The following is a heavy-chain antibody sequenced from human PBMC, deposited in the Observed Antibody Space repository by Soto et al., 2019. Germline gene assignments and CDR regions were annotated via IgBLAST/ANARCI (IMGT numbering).Heavy chain of an antibody. D-gene: IGHD2-15*01. V-gene: IGHV4-59*12. CDR1: GGSISSYY. CDR2: IYYSGST. CDR3: ARGRGPSCSGGSCYPYNY. Sequence: SETLSLTCTVSGGSISSYYWSWIRQSPGKGLEWIGYIYYSGSTNYNPSLKSRVTISVDTSKNQFSLKLSSVTAADTAVYYCARGRGPSCSGGSCYPYNYWGQGTLVTVSS. J-gene: IGHJ4*02.